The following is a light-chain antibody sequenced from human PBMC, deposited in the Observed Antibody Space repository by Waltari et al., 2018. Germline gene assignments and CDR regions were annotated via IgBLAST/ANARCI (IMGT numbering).Light chain of an antibody. V-gene: IGLV2-14*01. CDR3: NSYTSSSTWV. Sequence: QSALTQPASVSGSPGQSITISCTGTSSDVGGYNYVSWYQQHPGKAPKLMIFDVSKRPSGVSNRFSGSKSGSTASLTISGLQAEDEADFYCNSYTSSSTWVFGGGTKLTVL. CDR1: SSDVGGYNY. CDR2: DVS. J-gene: IGLJ3*02.